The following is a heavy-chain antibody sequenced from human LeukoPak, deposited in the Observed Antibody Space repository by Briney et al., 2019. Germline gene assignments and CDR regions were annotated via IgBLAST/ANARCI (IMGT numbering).Heavy chain of an antibody. D-gene: IGHD3-10*01. CDR3: AKISYYYGSGSC. CDR2: ISSSSSTI. Sequence: PGGSLRLSCAASGFTFSSYSMNWVRQAPGKGLEWVSYISSSSSTIYYADSVKGRFTISRATSKNTLYLQMNSLRAEDTAVYYCAKISYYYGSGSCWGQGTLVTVSS. J-gene: IGHJ4*02. CDR1: GFTFSSYS. V-gene: IGHV3-48*01.